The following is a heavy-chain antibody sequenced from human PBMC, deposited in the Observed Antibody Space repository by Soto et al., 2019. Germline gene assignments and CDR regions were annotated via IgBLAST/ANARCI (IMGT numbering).Heavy chain of an antibody. J-gene: IGHJ4*02. CDR1: GFTFSDYG. D-gene: IGHD1-1*01. CDR2: IWYDGSEK. Sequence: GGSLRLSCAASGFTFSDYGMHWVRQAPGKGLEWVAVIWYDGSEKYYADSVKGRFTISRDNSKNTLYLQMSSLRVEDTALYYCARQSLGNIRLRGFDYWDQGALVTVSS. CDR3: ARQSLGNIRLRGFDY. V-gene: IGHV3-33*01.